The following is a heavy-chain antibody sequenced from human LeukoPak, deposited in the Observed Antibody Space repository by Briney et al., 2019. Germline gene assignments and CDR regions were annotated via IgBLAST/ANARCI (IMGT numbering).Heavy chain of an antibody. CDR3: AKALYNWNDEAFDI. CDR1: GVTVSSNY. Sequence: GGSLRLSCAASGVTVSSNYMSWVRQAPGKGLEWVSAISGSGGSTYYADSVKGRFTIFRDNSKNTLYLQMNSLRAEDTAVYYCAKALYNWNDEAFDIWGKGTMVTVSS. J-gene: IGHJ3*02. V-gene: IGHV3-23*01. D-gene: IGHD1-1*01. CDR2: ISGSGGST.